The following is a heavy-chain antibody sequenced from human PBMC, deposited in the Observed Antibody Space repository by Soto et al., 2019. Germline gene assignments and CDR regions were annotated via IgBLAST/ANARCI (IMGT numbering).Heavy chain of an antibody. CDR2: IYYSGST. J-gene: IGHJ5*02. CDR3: ARGEVPATWFDP. CDR1: GGSIISGDYY. Sequence: SETLSLTCTVSGGSIISGDYYLGWMGQPPWKGLEWIGYIYYSGSTYYNPSLKSRVTISVDTSKNQFSLKLSSVTAADTAVYYCARGEVPATWFDPWGQGTLVTVSS. D-gene: IGHD2-2*01. V-gene: IGHV4-30-4*01.